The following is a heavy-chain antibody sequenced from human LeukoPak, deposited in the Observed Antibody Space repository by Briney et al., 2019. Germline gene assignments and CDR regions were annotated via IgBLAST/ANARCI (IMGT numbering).Heavy chain of an antibody. CDR3: LLMVWG. CDR1: GFIFSNHY. Sequence: GGSLRLSCAVSGFIFSNHYMHWVRHAPGKGLVWVSRINNDGSITSYADSVKGRFTISRDNAKNTLYLQMNSLRAEDTAVYYCLLMVWGGGQGTLVTVSS. J-gene: IGHJ4*02. CDR2: INNDGSIT. D-gene: IGHD3-10*01. V-gene: IGHV3-74*01.